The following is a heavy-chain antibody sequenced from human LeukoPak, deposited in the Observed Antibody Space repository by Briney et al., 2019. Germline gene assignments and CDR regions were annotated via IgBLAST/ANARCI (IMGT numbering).Heavy chain of an antibody. D-gene: IGHD6-13*01. J-gene: IGHJ4*02. Sequence: GGSLRLSCAASGFTFSNFGMSWVRQAPGKGLEWVSAIFGNGFTTYYADSVKGRFIISRDNSQNRLFLQVNSLRAEDTAVYYCARGIAAAGGITFDYWGQGTLVTVSS. CDR1: GFTFSNFG. V-gene: IGHV3-23*01. CDR3: ARGIAAAGGITFDY. CDR2: IFGNGFTT.